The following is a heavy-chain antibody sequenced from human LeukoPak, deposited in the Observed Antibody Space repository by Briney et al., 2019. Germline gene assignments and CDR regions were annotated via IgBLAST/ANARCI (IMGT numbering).Heavy chain of an antibody. Sequence: GGSLRLSCAASGFTFSSYEMNWVRQAPGKGLEWVSYISSSGSTIYYADSVKGRFTISRDNAKNSLYLQMNSLRAEDTAVYYCARYSGYDSIDDWGQGTLVTVSS. CDR3: ARYSGYDSIDD. CDR2: ISSSGSTI. CDR1: GFTFSSYE. J-gene: IGHJ4*02. D-gene: IGHD5-12*01. V-gene: IGHV3-48*03.